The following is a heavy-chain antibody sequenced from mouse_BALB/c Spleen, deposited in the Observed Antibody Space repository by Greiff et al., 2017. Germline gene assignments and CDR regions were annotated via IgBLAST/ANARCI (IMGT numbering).Heavy chain of an antibody. J-gene: IGHJ2*01. CDR1: GYTFTDYW. V-gene: IGHV1-69*01. Sequence: QVHVKQPGAELVMPGASVKMSCKASGYTFTDYWMHWVKQRPGQGLEWIGAIDTSDSYTSYNQKFKGKATLTVDESSSTAYMQLSSLTSEDSAVYYCASLPYWGQGTTLTVSS. CDR2: IDTSDSYT. CDR3: ASLPY.